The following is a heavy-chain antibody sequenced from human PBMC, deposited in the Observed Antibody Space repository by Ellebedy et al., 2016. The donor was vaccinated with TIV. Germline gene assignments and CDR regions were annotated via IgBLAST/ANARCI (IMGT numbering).Heavy chain of an antibody. CDR2: IAVYNGHT. D-gene: IGHD3-10*01. CDR3: ARSRLGGGHWYFDF. CDR1: GYTFTRYG. Sequence: ASVKVSCXVSGYTFTRYGMSWVRQAPGQGLEGMGWIAVYNGHTKYAQKFQDRDVMTTETATSTVYMELRRLRSDDTAVYYCARSRLGGGHWYFDFWGRGTLVTVSS. V-gene: IGHV1-18*01. J-gene: IGHJ2*01.